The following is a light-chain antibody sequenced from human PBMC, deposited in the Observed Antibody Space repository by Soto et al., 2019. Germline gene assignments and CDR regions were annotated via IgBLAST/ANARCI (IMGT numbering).Light chain of an antibody. J-gene: IGKJ1*01. CDR3: QQYGSSGT. CDR1: QSISTK. CDR2: GAS. Sequence: IVMTQSPATLSVSPGERATLSCRASQSISTKLAWYQQKPGQAPRLLIYGASNRATGIPDRFSGSGSGTDFTLTISRLEPEDFAVYYCQQYGSSGTFGQGTKVDI. V-gene: IGKV3-20*01.